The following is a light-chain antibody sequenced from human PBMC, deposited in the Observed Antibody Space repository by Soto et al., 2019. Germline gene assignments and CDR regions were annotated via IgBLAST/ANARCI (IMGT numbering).Light chain of an antibody. CDR2: AAV. J-gene: IGKJ4*01. V-gene: IGKV1-39*01. CDR3: QQGYGYPGLT. Sequence: IQLTQSPASLSASVGDTVTITCWASQAINTYLNWYQQKPGEAPKIPSYAAVGLLNGDPSRLTGIAAGTPVTIPISSLPPAVFATYSGQQGYGYPGLTFGGGTKVEI. CDR1: QAINTY.